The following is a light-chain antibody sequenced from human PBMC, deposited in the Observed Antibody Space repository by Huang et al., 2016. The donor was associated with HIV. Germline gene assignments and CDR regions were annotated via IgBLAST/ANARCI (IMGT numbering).Light chain of an antibody. J-gene: IGKJ1*01. CDR2: KVS. CDR1: HSLLHSDGNTY. CDR3: MQGTHWPQT. Sequence: DVVLTQSPLSLPVTLGQPASISCKSSHSLLHSDGNTYLTWFLQRPGQSPRRLIYKVSNRDFGVPARFSGSGSGADFTLTISRVEADDIGVYYCMQGTHWPQTFDQGTKVEVK. V-gene: IGKV2-30*02.